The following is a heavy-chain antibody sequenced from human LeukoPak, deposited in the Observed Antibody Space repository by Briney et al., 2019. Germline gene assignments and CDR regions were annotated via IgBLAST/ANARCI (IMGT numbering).Heavy chain of an antibody. V-gene: IGHV3-23*01. D-gene: IGHD3-22*01. CDR3: ARDFLRRLFDSSGYNLY. CDR1: GFTFSSYA. CDR2: ISGSGGST. J-gene: IGHJ4*02. Sequence: HTRGSLRLSCAASGFTFSSYAMSWVRQAPGKGLEWVSAISGSGGSTYYADSVKGRFTISRDNAKNSLYLQMNSLRAEDTAVYYCARDFLRRLFDSSGYNLYWGQGTLFTVS.